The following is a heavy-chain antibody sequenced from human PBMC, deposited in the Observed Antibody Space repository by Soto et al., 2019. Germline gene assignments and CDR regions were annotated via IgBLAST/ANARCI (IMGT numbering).Heavy chain of an antibody. CDR1: GFTFSSYA. V-gene: IGHV3-23*01. Sequence: GGSLRLSCAASGFTFSSYAMSWVRQAPGKGLEWVSAISGSGGSTYYADSVKGRFTISRDNSKNTLYLQMNSLRAEDTAVYYCAKEPHTAMVLGNTGGNAFDIWGQGTMVTVS. D-gene: IGHD5-18*01. J-gene: IGHJ3*02. CDR2: ISGSGGST. CDR3: AKEPHTAMVLGNTGGNAFDI.